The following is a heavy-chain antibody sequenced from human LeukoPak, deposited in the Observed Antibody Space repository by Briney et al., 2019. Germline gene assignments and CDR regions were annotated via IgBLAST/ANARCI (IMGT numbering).Heavy chain of an antibody. CDR1: GFTFSNSD. CDR2: VSWNGSRT. J-gene: IGHJ4*02. D-gene: IGHD3-3*01. CDR3: VSPTYYDFWSGYYRGGSYFDY. V-gene: IGHV3-35*01. Sequence: GGSLRLSCAASGFTFSNSDMNWVPQAPGKGLEWVSGVSWNGSRTHYADSVKGRFIISRDNSRNTLYLQTNSLRAEDTAVYYCVSPTYYDFWSGYYRGGSYFDYWGQGTLVTVSS.